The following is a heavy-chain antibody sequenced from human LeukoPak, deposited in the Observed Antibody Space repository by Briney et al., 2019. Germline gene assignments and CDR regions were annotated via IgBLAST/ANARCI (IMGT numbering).Heavy chain of an antibody. CDR2: INPNSGGT. Sequence: GASVKVSCKASGYTFTGYYMHWVRQAPGQGLEWMGWINPNSGGTNYAQKFQGRVTMTRDTSISTAYMELSRLRSDDTAVYYCARDHYDFWSGYYWFDYWGQGTLVTVSS. J-gene: IGHJ4*02. CDR1: GYTFTGYY. V-gene: IGHV1-2*02. CDR3: ARDHYDFWSGYYWFDY. D-gene: IGHD3-3*01.